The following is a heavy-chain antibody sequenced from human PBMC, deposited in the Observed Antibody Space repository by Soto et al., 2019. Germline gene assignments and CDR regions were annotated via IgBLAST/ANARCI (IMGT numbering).Heavy chain of an antibody. CDR2: IGTAGDT. CDR1: GFTFSSYD. J-gene: IGHJ5*02. Sequence: GGSLRLSCAASGFTFSSYDMHWVRQATGKGLEWVSAIGTAGDTYYPGSVKGRFTISRENAKNSLYLQMNSLRAGDTAVYYCARGTSGDCSGGSCAHRRWFDPWGQGTLVTVSS. CDR3: ARGTSGDCSGGSCAHRRWFDP. D-gene: IGHD2-15*01. V-gene: IGHV3-13*01.